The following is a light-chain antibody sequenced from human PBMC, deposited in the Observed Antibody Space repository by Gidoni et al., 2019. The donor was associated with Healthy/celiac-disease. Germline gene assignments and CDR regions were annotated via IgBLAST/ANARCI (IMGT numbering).Light chain of an antibody. CDR1: QSVSSN. J-gene: IGKJ4*01. V-gene: IGKV3-15*01. CDR2: GAS. Sequence: EIVMTQSPATLSLSPGERATLSCRASQSVSSNLAWYQQKPGQAPRLLIYGASTRATGIPARFSGTGSGTEFTLTISSLQSEDFAVYYCQPYNNWPPETFXGXTKVEIK. CDR3: QPYNNWPPET.